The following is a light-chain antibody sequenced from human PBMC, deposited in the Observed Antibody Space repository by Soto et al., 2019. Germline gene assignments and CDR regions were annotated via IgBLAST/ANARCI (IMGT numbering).Light chain of an antibody. Sequence: QSALTQPPSASGSPGQSVTISCTGTSSDVGAYNYVSWYQQHPGKAPKLMIYEVTKRPSGVPDRFSGSKSGNTASLTVSGLQAEDEADYYCSSYAGSSKVVFGGGTKLT. J-gene: IGLJ3*02. CDR1: SSDVGAYNY. V-gene: IGLV2-8*01. CDR3: SSYAGSSKVV. CDR2: EVT.